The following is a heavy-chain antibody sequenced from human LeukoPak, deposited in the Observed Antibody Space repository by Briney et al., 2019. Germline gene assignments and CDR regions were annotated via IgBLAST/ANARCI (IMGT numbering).Heavy chain of an antibody. CDR3: ASTHAGRYYTTCDY. V-gene: IGHV4-39*01. Sequence: PSETLSLTCTVSGGSIISSSSCWGWIRQPPKKGLEWIGAIYYNGNTYYNRSLRSRVTMSVDTSKNQFSLKLNSVTAADTAVYYCASTHAGRYYTTCDYWGQGALVTVSS. CDR1: GGSIISSSSC. D-gene: IGHD3-10*01. J-gene: IGHJ4*02. CDR2: IYYNGNT.